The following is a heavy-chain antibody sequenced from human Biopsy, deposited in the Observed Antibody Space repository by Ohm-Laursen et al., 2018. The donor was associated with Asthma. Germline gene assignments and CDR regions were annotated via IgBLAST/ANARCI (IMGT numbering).Heavy chain of an antibody. CDR2: VSSDGHNK. CDR1: GFAVSRDY. J-gene: IGHJ3*02. CDR3: ARQSGQEYGDSIPFDT. Sequence: SLRLSCTASGFAVSRDYMFWVRQAPGKGLEWVALVSSDGHNKYYEDSVKGRFTISRDNSRNRLYLQINSLTVEDSAVYFCARQSGQEYGDSIPFDTWGQGTKVAVSS. V-gene: IGHV3-30-3*01. D-gene: IGHD3-22*01.